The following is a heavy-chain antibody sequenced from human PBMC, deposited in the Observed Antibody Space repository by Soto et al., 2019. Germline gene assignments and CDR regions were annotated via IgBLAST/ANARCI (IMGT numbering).Heavy chain of an antibody. CDR3: ARGYNSYGLEYYYGMDV. CDR1: GFTFSSYS. Sequence: TGGSLRLSCAASGFTFSSYSMNWVRQAPGKGLEWVSSISSSSSYIYYADSVKGRFTISRDNAKNSLYLQMNSLRAEDTAVYYCARGYNSYGLEYYYGMDVWGQGTTVTVSS. D-gene: IGHD5-18*01. CDR2: ISSSSSYI. J-gene: IGHJ6*02. V-gene: IGHV3-21*01.